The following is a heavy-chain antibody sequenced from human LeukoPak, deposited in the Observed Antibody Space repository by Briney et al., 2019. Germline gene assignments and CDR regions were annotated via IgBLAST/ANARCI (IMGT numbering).Heavy chain of an antibody. CDR2: IYHSGNT. CDR1: GGTITSSSYD. CDR3: ARSRYSLSPLDY. V-gene: IGHV4-39*01. Sequence: SETLSLTCTVSGGTITSSSYDWGWIRQPPGKGLEWIGSIYHSGNTYNNPSLRSRVTISVDTSKNQFSLKLSSVTAADTAVYYCARSRYSLSPLDYWGQGTMVTVSS. J-gene: IGHJ4*02. D-gene: IGHD2-15*01.